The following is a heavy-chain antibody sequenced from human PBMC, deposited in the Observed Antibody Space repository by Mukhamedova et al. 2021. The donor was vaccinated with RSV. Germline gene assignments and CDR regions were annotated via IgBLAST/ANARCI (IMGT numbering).Heavy chain of an antibody. Sequence: KFQGRVTMTRDTPTSTVYMELSSLRSEDTAVYYCARLYSGSYRTFDYWGQGTLVTVSS. J-gene: IGHJ4*02. D-gene: IGHD1-26*01. CDR3: ARLYSGSYRTFDY. V-gene: IGHV1-46*01.